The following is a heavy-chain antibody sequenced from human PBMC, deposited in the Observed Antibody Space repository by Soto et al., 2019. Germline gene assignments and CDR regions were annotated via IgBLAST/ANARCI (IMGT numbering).Heavy chain of an antibody. V-gene: IGHV3-33*01. CDR1: GFTITYYG. CDR2: LSSDGISE. J-gene: IGHJ4*02. Sequence: PGGSLRLSCAASGFTITYYGMHWVRQAPGKGLEWVAALSSDGISEYYADSVKGRFSVSRDNIKNSMFLQISSLKGEDTAVYFCARNFAPQGQYNFDYWGQGTLVTVSS. CDR3: ARNFAPQGQYNFDY. D-gene: IGHD5-18*01.